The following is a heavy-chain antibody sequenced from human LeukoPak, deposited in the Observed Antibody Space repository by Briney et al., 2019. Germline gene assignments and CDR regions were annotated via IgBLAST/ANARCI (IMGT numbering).Heavy chain of an antibody. J-gene: IGHJ4*02. Sequence: PGGSLRLSCAASGFTFSNAWMSWVRQAPGKGLEWVGRIKSKTDGGTTDYAAPVKGRFTISRDDSKNTLYLQMNSLKTEDTAVYYCTTEPNDYDFWGGYRLWGQGTLVTVSS. V-gene: IGHV3-15*01. CDR2: IKSKTDGGTT. CDR1: GFTFSNAW. CDR3: TTEPNDYDFWGGYRL. D-gene: IGHD3-3*01.